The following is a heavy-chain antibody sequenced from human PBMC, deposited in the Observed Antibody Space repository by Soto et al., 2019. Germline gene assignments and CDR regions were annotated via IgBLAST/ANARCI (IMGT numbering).Heavy chain of an antibody. Sequence: QVQLVQSGAEVKKPGASVKVSCKASGYTFTSDGISWVRQAPGQGLEWMGWISAYNVNTKYAQKLQGRFTMTTDTSPSTAYMELRSLRSDDTAVYYCARFKCSPPYYYYYGMDVWGQGTTVTVSS. CDR2: ISAYNVNT. J-gene: IGHJ6*02. CDR3: ARFKCSPPYYYYYGMDV. D-gene: IGHD6-13*01. V-gene: IGHV1-18*01. CDR1: GYTFTSDG.